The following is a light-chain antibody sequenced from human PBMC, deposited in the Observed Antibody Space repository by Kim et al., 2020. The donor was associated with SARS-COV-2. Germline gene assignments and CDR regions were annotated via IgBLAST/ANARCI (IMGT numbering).Light chain of an antibody. CDR1: GSNIGSNI. CDR2: NDN. Sequence: GQRVTVSCSGRGSNIGSNIVNWFQHVPGTAPKLLIYNDNQRPSGVPARVSGSKSGTSASLAIGGLQSEDEAHYYCAAWDNSLKGWVFGGGTQLTVL. V-gene: IGLV1-44*01. J-gene: IGLJ3*02. CDR3: AAWDNSLKGWV.